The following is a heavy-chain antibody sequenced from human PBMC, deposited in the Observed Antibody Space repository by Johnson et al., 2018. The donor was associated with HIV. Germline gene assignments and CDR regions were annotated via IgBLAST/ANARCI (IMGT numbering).Heavy chain of an antibody. Sequence: VQLVESGGGVVRPGGSLRLSCAASGFTFDDYAMSWVRQAPGKGLEWVSDINWNGGSTHYADSVKGRFTISRDNAKNSLYLQINSLRAEDTALYYCARGFSSGYNDAFDIWGQGTMLTVSS. D-gene: IGHD3-22*01. CDR1: GFTFDDYA. J-gene: IGHJ3*02. CDR2: INWNGGST. CDR3: ARGFSSGYNDAFDI. V-gene: IGHV3-20*04.